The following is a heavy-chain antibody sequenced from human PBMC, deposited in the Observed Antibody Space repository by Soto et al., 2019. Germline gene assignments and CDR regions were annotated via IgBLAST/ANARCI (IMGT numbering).Heavy chain of an antibody. D-gene: IGHD1-26*01. Sequence: QVQLQESGPGLVKPSQTLSLTCTVSGGSISSGGYYWSWIRQHPGKGLEWIGYIYYSGSTYYNPSLKSRVTISVDTSKNQFSLKLSSVTAADTAVYYCARERTLGARFAFDIWGQGTMVTVSS. V-gene: IGHV4-31*03. CDR1: GGSISSGGYY. CDR2: IYYSGST. CDR3: ARERTLGARFAFDI. J-gene: IGHJ3*02.